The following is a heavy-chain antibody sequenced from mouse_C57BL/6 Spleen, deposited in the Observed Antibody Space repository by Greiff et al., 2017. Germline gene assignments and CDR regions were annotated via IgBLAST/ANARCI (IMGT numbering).Heavy chain of an antibody. CDR2: ISNGGSYT. CDR3: ARDRDGTIGDYFDY. J-gene: IGHJ2*01. Sequence: EVKLVESGGGLVKPGGSLKLSCAASGFTFSSYAMSWVRQTPEKRLEWVATISNGGSYTYYPDNVKGRFTISRDNSKNNLYLQMSHLKSEDTAMYYCARDRDGTIGDYFDYWGQGTTLTVSS. D-gene: IGHD2-14*01. V-gene: IGHV5-4*01. CDR1: GFTFSSYA.